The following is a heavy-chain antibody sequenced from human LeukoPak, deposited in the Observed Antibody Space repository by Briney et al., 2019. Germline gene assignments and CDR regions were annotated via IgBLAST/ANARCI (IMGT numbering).Heavy chain of an antibody. J-gene: IGHJ6*02. CDR3: ARVYGDYGDYYYYGMDV. CDR1: GGSFSGYY. V-gene: IGHV4-34*01. CDR2: INHSGSI. D-gene: IGHD4-17*01. Sequence: SETLSLTCAVYGGSFSGYYWSWIRQPPGKGLEWIGEINHSGSINYNPSLKSRVTISVDTSKNQFSLKLSSVTAADTAVYYCARVYGDYGDYYYYGMDVWGQGTTVTVSS.